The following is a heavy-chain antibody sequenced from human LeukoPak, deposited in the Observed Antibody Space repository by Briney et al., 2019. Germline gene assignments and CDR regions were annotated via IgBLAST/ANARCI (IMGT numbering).Heavy chain of an antibody. Sequence: GESLKISCKGSGYSFANYWIGWVRQMPGKGLEWMGIIYPYDSDTRYSPSLKGQVTISADKSITSAYLQWSSLKASDSAMYYCATRYCNGGICYLIWGQGTLVTVSS. CDR1: GYSFANYW. V-gene: IGHV5-51*01. CDR2: IYPYDSDT. J-gene: IGHJ1*01. CDR3: ATRYCNGGICYLI. D-gene: IGHD2-15*01.